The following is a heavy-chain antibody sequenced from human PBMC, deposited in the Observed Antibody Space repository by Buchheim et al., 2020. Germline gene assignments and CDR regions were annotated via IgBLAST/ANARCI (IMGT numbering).Heavy chain of an antibody. CDR3: VRDTVPGTENY. D-gene: IGHD6-19*01. V-gene: IGHV1-46*03. CDR1: GNTFTSYY. Sequence: QVQLVQSGAEVKKPGASVKVSCKASGNTFTSYYMHWVRQAPGQGLEWMGIINPGDGSTSYAQKFQGRVTLTTDTSASTVYMELSSLRSEDTAVYYCVRDTVPGTENYWGQGTL. CDR2: INPGDGST. J-gene: IGHJ4*02.